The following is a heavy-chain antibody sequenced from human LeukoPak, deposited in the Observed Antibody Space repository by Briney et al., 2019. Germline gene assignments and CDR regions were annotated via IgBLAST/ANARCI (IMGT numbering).Heavy chain of an antibody. V-gene: IGHV1-46*01. CDR3: ARDMGVAGPRNADAFDI. D-gene: IGHD6-19*01. J-gene: IGHJ3*02. CDR2: INPGGGST. CDR1: GYTFTNDY. Sequence: ASVKVSCKAFGYTFTNDYIHWVRQAPGQGLEWMGIINPGGGSTTYAQKFQGRVTMTRDTSTSTVYMELCSLRSEDTAVYYCARDMGVAGPRNADAFDIWGQGTMVTVSS.